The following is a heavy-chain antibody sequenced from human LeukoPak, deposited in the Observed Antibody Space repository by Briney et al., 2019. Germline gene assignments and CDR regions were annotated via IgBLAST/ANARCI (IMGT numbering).Heavy chain of an antibody. Sequence: GESLRLSCAASEFTFRGYEMNWVRQPPGKGLEWVSYISDSGSTIYYADSVKGRFTISRYNDKNSLYLKMNSVRAEDTTLYSCAIQSRSGNRRRAFDIWGQGTMVTVSS. CDR3: AIQSRSGNRRRAFDI. CDR1: EFTFRGYE. CDR2: ISDSGSTI. D-gene: IGHD1-26*01. J-gene: IGHJ3*02. V-gene: IGHV3-48*03.